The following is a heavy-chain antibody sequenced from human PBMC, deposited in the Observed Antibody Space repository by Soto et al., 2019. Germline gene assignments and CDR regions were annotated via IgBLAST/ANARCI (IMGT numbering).Heavy chain of an antibody. CDR2: IYHSGST. CDR1: GGSISSSNW. V-gene: IGHV4-4*02. J-gene: IGHJ4*02. D-gene: IGHD2-8*01. Sequence: PSVTLSLTCTVSGGSISSSNWWSWVRQPPGKGLEWIGEIYHSGSTNYNPSLKSRVTISVDKSKNQFSLKLSSVTAADTAVYYCARGYCTNGVCYYFDYWGQGTLVTVSS. CDR3: ARGYCTNGVCYYFDY.